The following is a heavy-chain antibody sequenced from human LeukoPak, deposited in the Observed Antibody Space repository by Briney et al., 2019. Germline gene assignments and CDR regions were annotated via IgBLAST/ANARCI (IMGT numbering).Heavy chain of an antibody. CDR3: ARARRQWLVGATIRGDNSPYYFDY. CDR1: GGSITSSSYY. Sequence: SETLSLSCTVSGGSITSSSYYWGWIRQPPGKGLEWIGSIYYSGNTYYNPSLKSRLTISVDTSKRQFSLRLSSVTAADTAVYYCARARRQWLVGATIRGDNSPYYFDYWGQGTLVTVSS. CDR2: IYYSGNT. D-gene: IGHD6-19*01. J-gene: IGHJ4*02. V-gene: IGHV4-39*07.